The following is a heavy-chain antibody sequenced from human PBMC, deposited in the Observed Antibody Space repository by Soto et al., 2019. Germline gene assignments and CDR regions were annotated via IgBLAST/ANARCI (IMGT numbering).Heavy chain of an antibody. CDR1: GDNVSSNSAA. D-gene: IGHD3-3*01. V-gene: IGHV6-1*01. Sequence: LAQTLSLTCAISGDNVSSNSAAWNWIRQSPSRGLEWLGRTYYRSKWYSDYAVSVKSRIIINPDTYKNQFSLHLKSVTPEDMAVYYCAREGGRLQFLERSPSASNWFDHWGQG. CDR2: TYYRSKWYS. CDR3: AREGGRLQFLERSPSASNWFDH. J-gene: IGHJ5*02.